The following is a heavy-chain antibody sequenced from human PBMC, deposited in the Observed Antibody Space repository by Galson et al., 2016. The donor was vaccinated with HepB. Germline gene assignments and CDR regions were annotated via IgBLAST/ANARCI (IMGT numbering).Heavy chain of an antibody. J-gene: IGHJ4*02. CDR1: GYTFNNYA. CDR2: ISAYNGDT. V-gene: IGHV1-18*01. D-gene: IGHD2-21*01. CDR3: ARLNCGGDCYAFDY. Sequence: SVKVSCKASGYTFNNYAITWARQAPGQGLEWMGWISAYNGDTNYALRFQGRVTMTTDTSSNTAYMELRRLPFDDTAVYYCARLNCGGDCYAFDYWGQGTLVTVSS.